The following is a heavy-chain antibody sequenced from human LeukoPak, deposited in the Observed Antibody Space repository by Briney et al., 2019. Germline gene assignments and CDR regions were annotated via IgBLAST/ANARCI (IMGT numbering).Heavy chain of an antibody. CDR3: ARTLYGMDV. J-gene: IGHJ6*02. CDR2: VNWNGGST. Sequence: GGSLRLSCAASGFTFDDYAMSWVRQAPGKGLEWVSTVNWNGGSTGYADSVKGRFTISRDNAKNSLYLQMNSLRAEDTALYYCARTLYGMDVWGQGTTVTVSS. V-gene: IGHV3-20*04. CDR1: GFTFDDYA.